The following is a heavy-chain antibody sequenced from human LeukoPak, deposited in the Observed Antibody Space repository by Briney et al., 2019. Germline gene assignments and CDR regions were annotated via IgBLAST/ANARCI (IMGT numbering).Heavy chain of an antibody. CDR1: GYTFTSNY. D-gene: IGHD1-26*01. CDR3: ARVGGSSPYYYYYYYYMDV. Sequence: ASVKVSCKAFGYTFTSNYMRWVRQAPGQGPEWMGVISPSGGSTNYAQKFQSRVTITAAKSTSTAYMELSSLRSEDTAVYYCARVGGSSPYYYYYYYYMDVWGKGTTVTVSS. CDR2: ISPSGGST. V-gene: IGHV1-46*01. J-gene: IGHJ6*03.